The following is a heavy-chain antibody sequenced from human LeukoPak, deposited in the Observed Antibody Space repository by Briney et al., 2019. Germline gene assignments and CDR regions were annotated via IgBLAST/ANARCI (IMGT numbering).Heavy chain of an antibody. CDR3: ARDRGWNTFDY. CDR2: IKEDGSVK. CDR1: GFTFSVSW. Sequence: PGGSLRLSCAASGFTFSVSWMSWVRQAPGKGLEWVANIKEDGSVKNYVDSVKGRLTISRDNAKKSLFLQMNSLRAEDTAVYYCARDRGWNTFDYWGQGTLVTVSS. V-gene: IGHV3-7*01. J-gene: IGHJ4*02. D-gene: IGHD1/OR15-1a*01.